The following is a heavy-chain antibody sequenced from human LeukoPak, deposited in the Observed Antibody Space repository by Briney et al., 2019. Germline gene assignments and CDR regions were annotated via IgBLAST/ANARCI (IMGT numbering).Heavy chain of an antibody. D-gene: IGHD2-21*02. CDR1: GGSISSYY. J-gene: IGHJ2*01. CDR3: ARDQNAYCGGDCYSYWYFDL. V-gene: IGHV4-59*01. Sequence: SETLSLTCTVSGGSISSYYWSWIRQPPGKGLEWIGYIYYSGSTNYNPSLKSRVTISVDTSKNQFSLKLSSVTTADTAVYYCARDQNAYCGGDCYSYWYFDLWGRGTLVTVSS. CDR2: IYYSGST.